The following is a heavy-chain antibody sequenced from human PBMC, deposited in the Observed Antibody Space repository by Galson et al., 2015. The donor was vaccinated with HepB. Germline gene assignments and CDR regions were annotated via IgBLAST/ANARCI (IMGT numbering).Heavy chain of an antibody. J-gene: IGHJ4*02. Sequence: SVKVSCKASGYTFTSYYMHWVRQAPGQGLEWMGIINPSGGSTSYAQKLQGRVTMTRDTSTSTVYMELSSLRSEDTAVYYCAREDSGYDYRGSSFDYWGQGTLVTVSS. CDR1: GYTFTSYY. V-gene: IGHV1-46*04. CDR2: INPSGGST. D-gene: IGHD5-12*01. CDR3: AREDSGYDYRGSSFDY.